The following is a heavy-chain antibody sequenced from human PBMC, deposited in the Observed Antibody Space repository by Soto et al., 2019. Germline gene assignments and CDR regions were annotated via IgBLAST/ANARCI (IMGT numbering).Heavy chain of an antibody. J-gene: IGHJ6*03. CDR1: GDTFNDYY. V-gene: IGHV1-2*04. CDR3: ARERGGATATLAYYYFYMDV. CDR2: INPNGGVT. Sequence: QVQLVQSGAEVKRPGASVTVSCRSSGDTFNDYYIHWVRQAPGEGLEWMGWINPNGGVTKYAQKFQGWVSMTRDTSIRTVYMQMSRLRSDDTAVYYCARERGGATATLAYYYFYMDVWGTGTTVTVSS. D-gene: IGHD5-12*01.